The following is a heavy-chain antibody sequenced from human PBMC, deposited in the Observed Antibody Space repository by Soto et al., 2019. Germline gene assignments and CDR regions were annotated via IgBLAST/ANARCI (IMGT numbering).Heavy chain of an antibody. J-gene: IGHJ6*02. CDR2: ISGSGGST. V-gene: IGHV3-23*01. D-gene: IGHD3-3*01. Sequence: GGSLRLSCAASGFTFSSYAMSWVRQAPGKGLEWVSAISGSGGSTYYADSVKGRFTISRDNSKNTLYLQMNSLRAEDTAVYYCAKGLRFLEWLSNYYGMDVWGQGTTVTVS. CDR1: GFTFSSYA. CDR3: AKGLRFLEWLSNYYGMDV.